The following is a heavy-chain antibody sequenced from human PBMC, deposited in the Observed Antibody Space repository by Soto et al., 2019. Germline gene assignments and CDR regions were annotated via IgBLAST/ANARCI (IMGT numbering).Heavy chain of an antibody. CDR2: INHSGST. CDR1: GGSFSGYY. CDR3: ARVTKYDFWSGYSSYYYGMDV. Sequence: SETLSLTCAVYGGSFSGYYWSWIRQPPGKGLEWIGEINHSGSTNYNPSLKSRVTISVDTSKNQFSLKLSSVTAADTAVYYCARVTKYDFWSGYSSYYYGMDVLGQGTTVTVS. V-gene: IGHV4-34*01. J-gene: IGHJ6*02. D-gene: IGHD3-3*01.